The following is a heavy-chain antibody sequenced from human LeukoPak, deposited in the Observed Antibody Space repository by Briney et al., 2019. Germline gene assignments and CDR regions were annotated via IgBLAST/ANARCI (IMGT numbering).Heavy chain of an antibody. Sequence: TSETLSLTCTVSGGSVSSDRYYWTWIRHPPGKGLEWIGYIFYSGNTNYNPSLKSRVTISVDTSKNQFSLKLSSVTAVDTAVYYCARVAGSIGFYFFDYWGQGTLVTVSS. CDR3: ARVAGSIGFYFFDY. CDR1: GGSVSSDRYY. V-gene: IGHV4-61*01. J-gene: IGHJ4*02. CDR2: IFYSGNT. D-gene: IGHD3-22*01.